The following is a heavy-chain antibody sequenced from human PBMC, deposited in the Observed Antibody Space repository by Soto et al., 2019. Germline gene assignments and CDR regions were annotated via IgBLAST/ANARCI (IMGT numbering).Heavy chain of an antibody. D-gene: IGHD2-2*01. CDR1: VAPIRSSY. CDR3: ARGRGGWFINQLLNAFDI. Sequence: QVQLQESGPGLVKPSETLPLTGPVPVAPIRSSYWTGIRKPPGKGWEGIGYIYYSGSTTYNPSLKSRVTISVDTSKNQFSLKLSSVTAADTAVYYCARGRGGWFINQLLNAFDIWGQGTMVTVSS. V-gene: IGHV4-59*01. CDR2: IYYSGST. J-gene: IGHJ3*02.